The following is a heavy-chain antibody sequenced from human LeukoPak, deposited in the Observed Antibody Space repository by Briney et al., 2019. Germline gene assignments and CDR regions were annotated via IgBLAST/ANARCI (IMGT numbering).Heavy chain of an antibody. Sequence: GGSLRLSCAASGFTFNIYAMSWVRQARGKGLEWLSAISGSGGSTLYADSVKGRFTISRDNSKNTLYLQMNSLRAEDTAVCYCAKSPTFGYCTNGACSDLRSFDYWGRGTLVTVSS. CDR1: GFTFNIYA. CDR3: AKSPTFGYCTNGACSDLRSFDY. D-gene: IGHD2-8*01. J-gene: IGHJ4*02. CDR2: ISGSGGST. V-gene: IGHV3-23*01.